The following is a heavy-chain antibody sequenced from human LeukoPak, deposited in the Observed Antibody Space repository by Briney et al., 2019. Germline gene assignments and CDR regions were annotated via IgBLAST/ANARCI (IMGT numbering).Heavy chain of an antibody. J-gene: IGHJ4*02. V-gene: IGHV4-59*12. CDR2: LDYSGST. Sequence: PSETLSLTCTVSGGSISSYYWTWIRQLPGKGLEWIGYLDYSGSTKYNPSLKSRVTISVDTSKNQFSLKLSSVTAADSAVYYCARRSPYSTGWSSYFDYWGQGALVTVSS. D-gene: IGHD6-19*01. CDR1: GGSISSYY. CDR3: ARRSPYSTGWSSYFDY.